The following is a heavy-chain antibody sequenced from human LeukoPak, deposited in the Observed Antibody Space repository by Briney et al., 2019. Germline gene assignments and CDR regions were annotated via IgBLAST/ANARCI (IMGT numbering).Heavy chain of an antibody. CDR2: IYYSGST. V-gene: IGHV4-30-4*01. D-gene: IGHD3-3*01. J-gene: IGHJ4*02. Sequence: PSETLSLTCTVSGGSISSGDYYWSWIRQPPGKGLEWIGYIYYSGSTCYNPSLKSRVTISVDTSKNQFSLKLTSVTAADTAVYYCARASDFWSGRNPFDYWGQGTLVTVSS. CDR1: GGSISSGDYY. CDR3: ARASDFWSGRNPFDY.